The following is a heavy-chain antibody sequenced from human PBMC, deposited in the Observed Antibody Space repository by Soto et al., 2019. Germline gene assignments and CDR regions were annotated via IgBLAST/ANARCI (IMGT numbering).Heavy chain of an antibody. CDR2: INAGNGNT. J-gene: IGHJ4*02. CDR1: GYTFTSYA. Sequence: QVQLVQCGAEGKKPGASVKVSCKASGYTFTSYAMHWVRQAPGQRLEWMGWINAGNGNTKYSQKFQGRVTITRDTSASTAYMELSSLRSEDTAVYYCAREACSSTSCYVYFDYWGQGTLVTVSS. V-gene: IGHV1-3*01. D-gene: IGHD2-2*01. CDR3: AREACSSTSCYVYFDY.